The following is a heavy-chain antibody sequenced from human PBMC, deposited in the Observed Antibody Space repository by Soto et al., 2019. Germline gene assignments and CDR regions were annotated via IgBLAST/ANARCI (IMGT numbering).Heavy chain of an antibody. CDR2: INHSGST. CDR1: GGSFSGYY. J-gene: IGHJ6*03. Sequence: SETLSLTCAVYGGSFSGYYWSWIRQPPGKGLEWIGEINHSGSTNYNPSLKSRVTISVDTSKNQFSLKLSSVTAADTAVYYCARGVTQRLQSHYMDVWGKGTTVTVSS. V-gene: IGHV4-34*01. D-gene: IGHD4-4*01. CDR3: ARGVTQRLQSHYMDV.